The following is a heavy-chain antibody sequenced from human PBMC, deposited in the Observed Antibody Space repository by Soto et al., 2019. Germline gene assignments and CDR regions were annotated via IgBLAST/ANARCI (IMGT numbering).Heavy chain of an antibody. CDR1: GYTFSSSP. D-gene: IGHD5-12*01. Sequence: GASVKVSCKASGYTFSSSPLHWVRQAPGQRPEWMGWINTANDDTKYSQKFQDRVTLTRDTSASTAYMEVSSLTPEDTAVYYCARDEGVASGNWGQGTLVPVSS. CDR2: INTANDDT. CDR3: ARDEGVASGN. V-gene: IGHV1-3*04. J-gene: IGHJ4*02.